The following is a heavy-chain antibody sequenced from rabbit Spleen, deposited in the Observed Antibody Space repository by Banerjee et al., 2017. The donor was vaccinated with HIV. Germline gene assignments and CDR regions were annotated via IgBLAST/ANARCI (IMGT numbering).Heavy chain of an antibody. D-gene: IGHD8-1*01. J-gene: IGHJ6*01. Sequence: QSLEESGGDLVKPGGTLTLTCTASGFSLSSSDYMCWVRQAPGKGLEWISCIAGGSSGFTYSATWAKGRFTITKTSSTTVTLQMTSLTVADTATYFCARDTGSSFSTYGMDLWGPGTLVTV. CDR2: IAGGSSGFT. V-gene: IGHV1S40*01. CDR1: GFSLSSSDY. CDR3: ARDTGSSFSTYGMDL.